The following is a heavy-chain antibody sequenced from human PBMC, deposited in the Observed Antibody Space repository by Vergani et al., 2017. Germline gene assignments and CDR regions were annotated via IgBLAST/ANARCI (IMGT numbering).Heavy chain of an antibody. CDR2: MNPNSGNT. CDR3: ARVRVRPNWFDP. Sequence: QVQLVQSGAEVKKPGASVNVSCKASGYTFTSYDINWVRQATGQGLEWMGWMNPNSGNTGYAQKFQGRVTMTRNTSISTAYMELSSLRSEDRAGDYCARVRVRPNWFDPWGQGTLVTVSS. CDR1: GYTFTSYD. D-gene: IGHD3-10*01. J-gene: IGHJ5*02. V-gene: IGHV1-8*01.